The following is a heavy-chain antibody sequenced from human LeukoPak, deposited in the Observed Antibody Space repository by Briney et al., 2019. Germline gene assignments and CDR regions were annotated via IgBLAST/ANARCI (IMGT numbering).Heavy chain of an antibody. CDR1: GGSISSSSYY. V-gene: IGHV4-39*07. CDR2: IYYSGSP. Sequence: SETLSLTCTVSGGSISSSSYYWGWIRQPPGKGLEWIGSIYYSGSPYYNPSLKSRVTISVDTSKNQFSLKLSSVTAADTAVYYCARVGSSSWYDFWLFDYWGQGTLVTVSS. D-gene: IGHD6-13*01. J-gene: IGHJ4*02. CDR3: ARVGSSSWYDFWLFDY.